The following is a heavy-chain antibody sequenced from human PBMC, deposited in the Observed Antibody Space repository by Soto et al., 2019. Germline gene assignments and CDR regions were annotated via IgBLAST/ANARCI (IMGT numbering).Heavy chain of an antibody. CDR2: ISGSGGST. D-gene: IGHD6-25*01. CDR3: AKGKVAARYYYYYGMDV. V-gene: IGHV3-23*01. CDR1: GFTFSSYA. J-gene: IGHJ6*02. Sequence: GGSLRLSCAASGFTFSSYAMSWVRQAPGKGLEWVSAISGSGGSTYYADSVKGRFTISRDNSKNTLYLQMNSLRAEDTAVYYCAKGKVAARYYYYYGMDVWGQGTTVTVS.